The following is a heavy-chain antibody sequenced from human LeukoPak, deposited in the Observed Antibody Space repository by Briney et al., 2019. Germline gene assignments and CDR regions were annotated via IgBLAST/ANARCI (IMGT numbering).Heavy chain of an antibody. CDR2: INPNSGGT. V-gene: IGHV1-2*02. Sequence: GASVKVSCKASGYTFTGYYMHWVRQAPGQGLEWMGWINPNSGGTNYAQKFQGRVTMTRDTSISTAYMELSRLRSDDTAAYYCARDLGPYYYYGMDVWGQGTTVTVSS. J-gene: IGHJ6*02. CDR3: ARDLGPYYYYGMDV. CDR1: GYTFTGYY.